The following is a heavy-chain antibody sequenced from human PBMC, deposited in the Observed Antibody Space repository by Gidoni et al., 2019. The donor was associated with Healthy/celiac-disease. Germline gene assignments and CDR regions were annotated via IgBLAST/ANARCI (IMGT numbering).Heavy chain of an antibody. CDR2: ISSSGSTI. D-gene: IGHD3-22*01. CDR1: GFTFRDYY. J-gene: IGHJ4*02. Sequence: QVQLVASGGGLVKPGGALRLSCSASGFTFRDYYMSWIRQAPGKGLEWVSYISSSGSTIYYADSVKGRFTISRDNAKNSLYLQMNSLRAEDTAVYYCARGYYYDSSGYPGDYWGQGTLVTVSS. V-gene: IGHV3-11*01. CDR3: ARGYYYDSSGYPGDY.